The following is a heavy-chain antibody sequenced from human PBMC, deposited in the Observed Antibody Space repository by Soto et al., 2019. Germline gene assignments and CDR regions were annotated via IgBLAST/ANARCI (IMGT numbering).Heavy chain of an antibody. D-gene: IGHD1-26*01. CDR3: ARGREWLLGKRYNWFDP. CDR1: GGSISSGGYS. Sequence: QLQLQESGSGLVKPSQTLSLTCAVSGGSISSGGYSWSWIRQPPGKGLEWIGYIYHSGSTYYNPSLKSRVTISVDRSKNQFSLKLSSVTAADTTVYYCARGREWLLGKRYNWFDPWGQGTLVTVSS. CDR2: IYHSGST. V-gene: IGHV4-30-2*01. J-gene: IGHJ5*02.